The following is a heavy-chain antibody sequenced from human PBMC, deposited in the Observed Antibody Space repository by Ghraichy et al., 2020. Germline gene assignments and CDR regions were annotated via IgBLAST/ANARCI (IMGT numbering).Heavy chain of an antibody. D-gene: IGHD3-22*01. Sequence: GGSLRLSCAASGFTFSSYGMHWVRQAPGKGLEWVAVISYDGSNKYYADSVKGRFTISRDNSKNTLYLQMNSLRAEDTAVYYCAKDHPDDSSGSIFDYWGQGTLVTVSS. CDR2: ISYDGSNK. J-gene: IGHJ4*02. CDR1: GFTFSSYG. V-gene: IGHV3-30*18. CDR3: AKDHPDDSSGSIFDY.